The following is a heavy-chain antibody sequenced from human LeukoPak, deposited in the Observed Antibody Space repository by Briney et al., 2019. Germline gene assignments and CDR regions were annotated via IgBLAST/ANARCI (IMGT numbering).Heavy chain of an antibody. CDR1: GFTFSDYY. Sequence: GGSLILSCAASGFTFSDYYMSWIRQAPGKGLEWVSYISSSSSYTNYADSVKGRFTISRDNAKNSLYLQMNSLRAEDTAVYYCARDAIWQSTRYFDWLVDYWGQGTLVTVSS. J-gene: IGHJ4*02. V-gene: IGHV3-11*06. CDR2: ISSSSSYT. D-gene: IGHD3-9*01. CDR3: ARDAIWQSTRYFDWLVDY.